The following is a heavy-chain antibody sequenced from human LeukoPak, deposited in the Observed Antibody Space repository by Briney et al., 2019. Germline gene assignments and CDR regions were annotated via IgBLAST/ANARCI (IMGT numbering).Heavy chain of an antibody. V-gene: IGHV3-48*04. D-gene: IGHD3-22*01. J-gene: IGHJ4*02. CDR1: GFTFSSYS. Sequence: PGGSLRLSCGASGFTFSSYSMNWVRQAPGKGLEWVSYISSSGTTIYYADSVKGRFTISRDNAKNSLYLQMNSLRAEDTAVYYCARLITMIGADYWGQGTLVTVSS. CDR3: ARLITMIGADY. CDR2: ISSSGTTI.